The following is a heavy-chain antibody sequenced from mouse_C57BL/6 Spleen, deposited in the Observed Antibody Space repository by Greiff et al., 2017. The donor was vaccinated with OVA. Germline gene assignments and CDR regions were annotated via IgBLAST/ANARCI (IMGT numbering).Heavy chain of an antibody. J-gene: IGHJ1*03. Sequence: QVQLQQPGAELVKPGASVKLSCKASGYTFTSYWMHWVKQRPGRGLEWIGRIDPNSGGTKYNEKFKSKATLTVDKPSSTAYMQLSSLTSEDSAVYYCAPMITTDGWYFDVWGTGTTVTVSS. CDR3: APMITTDGWYFDV. D-gene: IGHD2-4*01. CDR2: IDPNSGGT. CDR1: GYTFTSYW. V-gene: IGHV1-72*01.